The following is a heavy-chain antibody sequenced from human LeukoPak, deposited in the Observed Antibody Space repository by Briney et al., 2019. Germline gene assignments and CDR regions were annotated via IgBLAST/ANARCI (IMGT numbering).Heavy chain of an antibody. CDR2: IKRTTDGGTT. Sequence: KTGGSLRLSCAASGFTFSNAWMSWVRQAPGKGLQWVGRIKRTTDGGTTNYAAPVKGRFTISRDDSKNGLYVQMNSLQTEDTAVYHCTTEFITASGAAWFANWGQGTLVTVSS. D-gene: IGHD6-13*01. V-gene: IGHV3-15*01. CDR3: TTEFITASGAAWFAN. J-gene: IGHJ4*02. CDR1: GFTFSNAW.